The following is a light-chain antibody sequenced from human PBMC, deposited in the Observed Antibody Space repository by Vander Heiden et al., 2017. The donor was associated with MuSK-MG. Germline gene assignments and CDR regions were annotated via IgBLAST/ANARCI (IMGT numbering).Light chain of an antibody. CDR1: STDVGGYHF. CDR2: DVN. Sequence: QSALTQPASVSGSPGQSITISCTGTSTDVGGYHFVSWYQQHPGKAPKLIIDDVNNRPSGVSNRFSGSKSGNTASLTISGLQAEDEADYYCSSYTSSSTQVFGTGTRVTVL. V-gene: IGLV2-14*03. CDR3: SSYTSSSTQV. J-gene: IGLJ1*01.